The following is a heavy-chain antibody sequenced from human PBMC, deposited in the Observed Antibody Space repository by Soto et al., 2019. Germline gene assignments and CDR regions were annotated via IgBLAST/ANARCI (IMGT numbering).Heavy chain of an antibody. J-gene: IGHJ6*02. CDR2: TSNDGSNT. CDR3: ARGNMDV. Sequence: QVQLVESGGGVVQPGRSLRLSCAASAFTLSKFVMHWDRQAPGKGLEWVAVTSNDGSNTYYADSVKGRFTISRDNSKNTLYLQMNSLRTEDTAVYYCARGNMDVWGQGTTVTVSS. V-gene: IGHV3-30-3*01. D-gene: IGHD1-1*01. CDR1: AFTLSKFV.